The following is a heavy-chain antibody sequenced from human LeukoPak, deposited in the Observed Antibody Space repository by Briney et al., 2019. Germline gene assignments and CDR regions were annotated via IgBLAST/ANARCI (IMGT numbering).Heavy chain of an antibody. Sequence: GGSLRLSCAASGFTVSSYEMNWVRHAPGKGLEWVSYISSSGSTIYYADSVKGRFTISRDSAKNSLYLQMSSLRAEDTAVYYCARESSGNYYVGFDYWGQGTLVTVSS. CDR1: GFTVSSYE. D-gene: IGHD1-26*01. CDR2: ISSSGSTI. V-gene: IGHV3-48*03. CDR3: ARESSGNYYVGFDY. J-gene: IGHJ4*02.